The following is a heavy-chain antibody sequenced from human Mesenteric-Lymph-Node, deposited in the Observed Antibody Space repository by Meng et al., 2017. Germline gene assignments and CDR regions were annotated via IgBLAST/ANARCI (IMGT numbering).Heavy chain of an antibody. CDR3: TRSYGDYLYSAVDYYYGMDV. CDR2: IRSKANSYAT. J-gene: IGHJ6*02. Sequence: GESLKISCAASGFTFSGSAMHWVRQASGKGLEWVGRIRSKANSYATAYAASVKGRFTISRDDSKNTAYLQMNSLKTEDTAVYYCTRSYGDYLYSAVDYYYGMDVWGQGTTVTGAS. D-gene: IGHD4-17*01. V-gene: IGHV3-73*01. CDR1: GFTFSGSA.